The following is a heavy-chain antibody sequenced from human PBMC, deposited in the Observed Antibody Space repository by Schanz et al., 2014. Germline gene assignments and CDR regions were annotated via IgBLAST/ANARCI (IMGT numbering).Heavy chain of an antibody. D-gene: IGHD6-19*01. CDR3: AKDHPSSGWPAFDV. CDR1: GFTFTNYA. Sequence: EVQLLESGGGLVQPGGSLRLSCAASGFTFTNYAMNWVRQAPGRGLEWVSGITRQGTTYYGDFVRGRFSISRDLSSNTLYLQMNSLRADDSAIYYCAKDHPSSGWPAFDVWGQGTQVTVSS. V-gene: IGHV3-23*01. CDR2: ITRQGTT. J-gene: IGHJ4*02.